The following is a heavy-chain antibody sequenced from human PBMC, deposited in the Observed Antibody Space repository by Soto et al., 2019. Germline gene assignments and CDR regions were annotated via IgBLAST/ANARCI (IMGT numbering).Heavy chain of an antibody. V-gene: IGHV3-30*18. D-gene: IGHD5-18*01. CDR2: ISYDGSNK. CDR3: AKDARIQLWLQPIYVMDV. J-gene: IGHJ6*02. CDR1: GFTFSSYG. Sequence: QVQLVESGGGVVQPGRSLRLSCAASGFTFSSYGMHWVRQAPGKGLEWVAVISYDGSNKYYADSVKGRFTISRDNSKNTLYLQMNSLRAEDTAVYYCAKDARIQLWLQPIYVMDVWGQGTTVTVSS.